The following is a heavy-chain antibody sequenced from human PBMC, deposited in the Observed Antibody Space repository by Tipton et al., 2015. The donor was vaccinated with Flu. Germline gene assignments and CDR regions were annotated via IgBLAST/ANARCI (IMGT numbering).Heavy chain of an antibody. CDR2: IYYSGST. CDR1: GGSISSYY. D-gene: IGHD6-13*01. Sequence: TLSLTCTVSGGSISSYYWSWIRQPPGKGLEWIGYIYYSGSTNYNPSLKSRVTISVDTSKNQFSLKLSSMTAADTAVYYCARVLQLIAAPGTSFDYWGQGTLVTVSS. V-gene: IGHV4-59*01. J-gene: IGHJ4*02. CDR3: ARVLQLIAAPGTSFDY.